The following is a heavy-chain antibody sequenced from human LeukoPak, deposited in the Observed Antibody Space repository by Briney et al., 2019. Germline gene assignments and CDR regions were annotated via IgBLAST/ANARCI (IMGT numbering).Heavy chain of an antibody. CDR3: AKRSYDYSSPCYYYYMDV. D-gene: IGHD6-13*01. CDR2: ISGSGGST. CDR1: GFTFSSYA. V-gene: IGHV3-23*01. J-gene: IGHJ6*03. Sequence: GGSLRLSCAASGFTFSSYAMSWVRQAPGKGLEWVSAISGSGGSTYYADSVKGRFTISRDNSKNTLYLQMNSLRAEDTAVYYCAKRSYDYSSPCYYYYMDVWGKGTTVTVSS.